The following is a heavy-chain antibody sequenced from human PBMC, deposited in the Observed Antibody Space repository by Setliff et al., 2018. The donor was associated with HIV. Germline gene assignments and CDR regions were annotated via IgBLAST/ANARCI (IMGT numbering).Heavy chain of an antibody. CDR3: TRGGLVGAQSHFDY. J-gene: IGHJ4*02. CDR1: GFTFSSYE. CDR2: MSSTGHTI. D-gene: IGHD1-26*01. V-gene: IGHV3-48*03. Sequence: PGGSLRLSCAASGFTFSSYEFNWVRQAPGKGLEWLSYMSSTGHTIHYADSVKGRFTISRDYAKNSLYLQMDSLRPEDTAIYYCTRGGLVGAQSHFDYWGPGTLVTVS.